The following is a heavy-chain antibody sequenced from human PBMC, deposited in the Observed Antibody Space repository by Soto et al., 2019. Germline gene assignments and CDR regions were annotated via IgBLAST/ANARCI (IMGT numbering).Heavy chain of an antibody. D-gene: IGHD3-3*01. Sequence: GGSLRLSCAASGCTFSSYAMSWVRQAPGKGLEWVSAISGSGGSTYYADSVKGRFTISRDNSKNTLYLQMNSLRAEDTAVYYCAKKDFWSGYRPFDYWGQGTLVTVSS. CDR2: ISGSGGST. V-gene: IGHV3-23*01. J-gene: IGHJ4*02. CDR3: AKKDFWSGYRPFDY. CDR1: GCTFSSYA.